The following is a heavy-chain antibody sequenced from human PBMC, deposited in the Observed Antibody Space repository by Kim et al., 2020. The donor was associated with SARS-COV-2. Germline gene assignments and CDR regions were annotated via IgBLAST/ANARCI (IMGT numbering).Heavy chain of an antibody. J-gene: IGHJ4*02. V-gene: IGHV1-3*01. CDR1: GHFFTRDS. CDR3: LGGFYFDS. Sequence: ASVKVSCKTSGHFFTRDSIHWVRQAPGQGLEWMGGIDCGNGNTIYSQKFQGRVTFTTDTSASTAYMELSFLRSEDSAVYYCLGGFYFDSWGQGTLFTVPS. CDR2: IDCGNGNT. D-gene: IGHD3-16*01.